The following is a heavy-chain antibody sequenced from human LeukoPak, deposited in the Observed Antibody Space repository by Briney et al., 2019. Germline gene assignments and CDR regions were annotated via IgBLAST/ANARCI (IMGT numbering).Heavy chain of an antibody. V-gene: IGHV3-74*01. J-gene: IGHJ1*01. D-gene: IGHD3-22*01. CDR2: IKSDGST. Sequence: GGSLRLSCAASGFPCSSYLMHWGRQAPGKGLVWVSRIKSDGSTNYADSVKGRFTISRDNAKNTLSLQMNSLRAEDTGVYYCARAPSEIGGYYPEYFRHWGEGALVTVSS. CDR3: ARAPSEIGGYYPEYFRH. CDR1: GFPCSSYL.